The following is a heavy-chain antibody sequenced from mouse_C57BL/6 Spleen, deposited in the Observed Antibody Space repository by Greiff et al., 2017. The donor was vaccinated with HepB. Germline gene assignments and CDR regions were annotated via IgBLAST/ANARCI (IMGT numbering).Heavy chain of an antibody. J-gene: IGHJ1*03. Sequence: DVQLVESGPGLAKPSQTLSLTCSVTGYSITSDYWNWIRKFPGNKLEYMGYISYSGSTYYNPSLKSRISITRDTSKNQYYLQLNSVTTEDTATYYCARRGTTVVADWYFDVWGTGTTVTVSS. CDR3: ARRGTTVVADWYFDV. V-gene: IGHV3-8*01. CDR1: GYSITSDY. D-gene: IGHD1-1*01. CDR2: ISYSGST.